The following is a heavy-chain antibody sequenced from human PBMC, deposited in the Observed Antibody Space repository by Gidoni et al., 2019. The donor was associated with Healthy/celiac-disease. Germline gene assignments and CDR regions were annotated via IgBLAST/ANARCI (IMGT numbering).Heavy chain of an antibody. CDR2: ISYDGSNK. D-gene: IGHD3-10*01. CDR3: ARVDRVLWFGEKDLFDY. V-gene: IGHV3-30*04. Sequence: QVQLVESGGGVVQPGRSLRLSCASSGFTFSSYAMHWVRQAPGKGLEWVAVISYDGSNKYYADSVKGRFTISRDNSKNTLYLQMNSLRAEDTAVYYCARVDRVLWFGEKDLFDYWGQGTLVTVSS. CDR1: GFTFSSYA. J-gene: IGHJ4*02.